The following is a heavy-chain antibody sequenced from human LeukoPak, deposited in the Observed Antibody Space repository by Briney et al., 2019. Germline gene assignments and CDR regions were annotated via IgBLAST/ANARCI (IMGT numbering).Heavy chain of an antibody. V-gene: IGHV1-24*01. CDR3: ARGDTAMVAYDY. Sequence: ASVKVSCKVSGYTLTELSMHWVRQAPGKGLEWMGGFDPEDGETIYAQKFQGRVTMTRDTSTSTVYMELSSLRSEDTAVYYCARGDTAMVAYDYWGQGTLVTVSS. J-gene: IGHJ4*02. D-gene: IGHD5-18*01. CDR2: FDPEDGET. CDR1: GYTLTELS.